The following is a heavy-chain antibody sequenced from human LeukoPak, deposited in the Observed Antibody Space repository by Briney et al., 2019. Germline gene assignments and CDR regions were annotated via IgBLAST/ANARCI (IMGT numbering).Heavy chain of an antibody. CDR3: ARVTDWNDLDY. D-gene: IGHD1-1*01. Sequence: PSETLSLTCTVSGASISDYYWSWIRQSPGKRLEWIRYIIYSGSTNHNPSLKSRVTMSVDPSKNQLSLKLASVTAADTAVYYCARVTDWNDLDYWGPGTLVNVSS. V-gene: IGHV4-59*01. J-gene: IGHJ4*02. CDR2: IIYSGST. CDR1: GASISDYY.